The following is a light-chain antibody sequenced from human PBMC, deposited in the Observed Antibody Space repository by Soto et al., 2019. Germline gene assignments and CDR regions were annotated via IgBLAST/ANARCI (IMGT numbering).Light chain of an antibody. CDR1: QSVSSN. CDR3: QQLTDWPPQWT. J-gene: IGKJ1*01. CDR2: GAS. Sequence: ETVMTQSPATLSVSPGEGATLSCRASQSVSSNLAWYQQKPGQAPRLLIYGASTRATGIPARFSGSGSGTEFTLTISSLQSEDFAVYYCQQLTDWPPQWTFGQGTKVEIK. V-gene: IGKV3-15*01.